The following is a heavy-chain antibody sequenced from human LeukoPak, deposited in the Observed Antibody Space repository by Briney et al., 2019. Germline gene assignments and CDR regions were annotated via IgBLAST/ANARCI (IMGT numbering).Heavy chain of an antibody. D-gene: IGHD3-10*01. J-gene: IGHJ4*02. V-gene: IGHV5-51*01. Sequence: GESLKISCKGSGYSFTSYWIGWVRQMPGKGPEWMGIIYPGDSDTRYSPSFQGQVTTSADKSISTAYLQWSSLKASDTAMYYCARHRFEKTEYYYGSGSYSGPDCWGQGTLVTVSS. CDR3: ARHRFEKTEYYYGSGSYSGPDC. CDR1: GYSFTSYW. CDR2: IYPGDSDT.